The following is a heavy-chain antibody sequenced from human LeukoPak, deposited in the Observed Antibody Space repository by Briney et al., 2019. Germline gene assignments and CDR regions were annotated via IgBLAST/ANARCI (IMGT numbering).Heavy chain of an antibody. CDR3: ASSGGGYSCDT. D-gene: IGHD5-18*01. Sequence: GGSLRLSCAASGLTFSSHWMHWVRQAPGKGLEWVAVIWYDGSDKYYADSVKGRFTISRDNSKNTLYLQMNSLRAEDTAVYFCASSGGGYSCDTWGQGTLVTVSS. CDR1: GLTFSSHW. J-gene: IGHJ5*02. CDR2: IWYDGSDK. V-gene: IGHV3-33*08.